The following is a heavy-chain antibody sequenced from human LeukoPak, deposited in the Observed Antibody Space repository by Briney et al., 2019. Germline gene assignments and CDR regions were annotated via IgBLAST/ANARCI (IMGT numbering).Heavy chain of an antibody. D-gene: IGHD6-13*01. CDR3: ARRGSSSWTRAFWFDT. V-gene: IGHV4-59*08. J-gene: IGHJ5*02. CDR2: IYYSGST. Sequence: SETLSLTCTVSGGSLSSYYWSWVRQPPGKGLEWIGYIYYSGSTNYNPSLKSRVTISVDTSKNQFSLKLSSVTAADTAVYYCARRGSSSWTRAFWFDTWGQRTLVTVSS. CDR1: GGSLSSYY.